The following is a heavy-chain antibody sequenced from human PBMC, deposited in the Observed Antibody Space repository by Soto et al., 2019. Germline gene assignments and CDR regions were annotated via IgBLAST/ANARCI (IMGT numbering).Heavy chain of an antibody. CDR2: IKVGSSRI. D-gene: IGHD3-16*01. Sequence: GGSLRLSCIGSGFSFSAYNMNWVRQAPGKGLEWVSSIKVGSSRIYQPDSMKGRFTISRDDARNSVYLQINSLRAEDTALYFCVRSPKIGVRGAFWGRGTQATVSS. V-gene: IGHV3-21*01. CDR3: VRSPKIGVRGAF. J-gene: IGHJ1*01. CDR1: GFSFSAYN.